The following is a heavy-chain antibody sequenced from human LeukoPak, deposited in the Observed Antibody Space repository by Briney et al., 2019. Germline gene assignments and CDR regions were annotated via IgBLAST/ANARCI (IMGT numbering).Heavy chain of an antibody. D-gene: IGHD1-14*01. Sequence: SETLSLTCTVSGGSISSYYWSWIRQPPGKGLEWIGYIYYSGSTNYNPSLKSRVTISVDTSKNQFSLKLSSVAAADTAVYYSARDRNRNWFDPWGQGTLVTVSS. CDR2: IYYSGST. V-gene: IGHV4-59*01. CDR3: ARDRNRNWFDP. CDR1: GGSISSYY. J-gene: IGHJ5*02.